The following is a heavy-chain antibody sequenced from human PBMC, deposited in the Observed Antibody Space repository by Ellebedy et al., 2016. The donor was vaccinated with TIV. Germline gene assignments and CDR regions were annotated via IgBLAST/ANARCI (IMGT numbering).Heavy chain of an antibody. CDR2: ISAYNGNT. D-gene: IGHD2-2*01. CDR3: ARDRVIVPAALGWFDP. V-gene: IGHV1-2*02. CDR1: RYTFTSYY. Sequence: ASVKVSCXASRYTFTSYYMHWVRQAPGQGLEWMGWISAYNGNTNYAQKFQGRVTMTRDTSISTAYMELSRLRSDDTAVYYCARDRVIVPAALGWFDPWGQGTLVTVSS. J-gene: IGHJ5*02.